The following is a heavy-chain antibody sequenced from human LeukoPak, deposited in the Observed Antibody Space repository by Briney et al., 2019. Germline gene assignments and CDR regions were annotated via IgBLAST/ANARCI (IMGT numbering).Heavy chain of an antibody. D-gene: IGHD2/OR15-2a*01. J-gene: IGHJ4*02. CDR3: ANIH. V-gene: IGHV3-48*03. CDR2: ISSSGSTI. CDR1: SFTFSSFE. Sequence: GGSLRLSCAASSFTFSSFEMNWVPQAPGQGLEWVLYISSSGSTISYTVSVKGRFTIARDNAKNSLYLQMNSLGAEDTAVYYCANIHWGQGTLVTVSS.